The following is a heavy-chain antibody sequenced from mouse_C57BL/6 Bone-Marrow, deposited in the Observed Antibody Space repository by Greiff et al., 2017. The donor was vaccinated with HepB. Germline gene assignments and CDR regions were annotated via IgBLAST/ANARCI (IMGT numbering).Heavy chain of an antibody. V-gene: IGHV5-9*01. CDR1: GFTFSSYT. D-gene: IGHD6-5*01. Sequence: EVKLVESGGGLVKPGGSLKLSCAASGFTFSSYTMSWVRQTPEKRLEWVATISGGGGNTYYPDSVKGRFTISRDNAKNTLYLQMSSLRSEDTALYYCARHPPLSPWFAYWGQGTLVTVSA. J-gene: IGHJ3*01. CDR3: ARHPPLSPWFAY. CDR2: ISGGGGNT.